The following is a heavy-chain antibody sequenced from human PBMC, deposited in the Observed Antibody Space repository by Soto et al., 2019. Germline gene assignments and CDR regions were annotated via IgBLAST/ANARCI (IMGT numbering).Heavy chain of an antibody. V-gene: IGHV1-18*01. J-gene: IGHJ6*02. CDR2: ISVYNGNT. CDR1: GYTFTNYG. CDR3: ARDRSTSDV. D-gene: IGHD2-2*01. Sequence: QVQLVQSXXXXXXPGASVKVSCKASGYTFTNYGISWVRQAPGQGLEWMGWISVYNGNTNYAQKFQDRVTMTTDTATSTVYMELRSLRSDDTAVYYCARDRSTSDVWGQGTTVTVSS.